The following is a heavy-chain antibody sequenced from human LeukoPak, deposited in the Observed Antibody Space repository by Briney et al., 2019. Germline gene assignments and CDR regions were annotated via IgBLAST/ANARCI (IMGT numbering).Heavy chain of an antibody. CDR2: IYHSGST. Sequence: SETLSLTRAVSGGSISSSNWWTWVRQPPGKGLEWIGEIYHSGSTNYNSSLKSRVTISVDKSKNQFSLKLISVTAADTAVYYCARVQYRSLDFWGQGTLVTVSS. CDR3: ARVQYRSLDF. D-gene: IGHD5-12*01. J-gene: IGHJ4*02. CDR1: GGSISSSNW. V-gene: IGHV4-4*02.